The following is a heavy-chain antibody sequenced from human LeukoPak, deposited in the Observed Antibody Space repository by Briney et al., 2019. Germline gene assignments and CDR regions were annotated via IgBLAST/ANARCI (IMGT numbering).Heavy chain of an antibody. CDR3: ARVLTMVRGVIITWYYGMDV. D-gene: IGHD3-10*01. V-gene: IGHV3-21*01. CDR2: ISSSSSYI. CDR1: GFTFSSYS. Sequence: PGGSLRLSCAASGFTFSSYSMNWVRQAPGKGLEWVSSISSSSSYIYCADSVMGRFTISRDNAKNSLYLQMNSLRAEDTAVYYCARVLTMVRGVIITWYYGMDVWGQGTTVTVSS. J-gene: IGHJ6*02.